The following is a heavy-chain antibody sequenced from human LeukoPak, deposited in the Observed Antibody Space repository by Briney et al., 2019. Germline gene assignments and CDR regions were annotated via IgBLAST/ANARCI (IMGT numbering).Heavy chain of an antibody. J-gene: IGHJ3*02. CDR3: ARQWLSADDAFDI. D-gene: IGHD3-22*01. Sequence: SETLSLTCAVYGGSFSGYYWSWIRQPPGKGLEWIGEINHSGSTNYNPSLKSRVTISVDTSKNRFSLKLSSVTAADTAVCYCARQWLSADDAFDIWGQGTMVTVSS. CDR1: GGSFSGYY. V-gene: IGHV4-34*01. CDR2: INHSGST.